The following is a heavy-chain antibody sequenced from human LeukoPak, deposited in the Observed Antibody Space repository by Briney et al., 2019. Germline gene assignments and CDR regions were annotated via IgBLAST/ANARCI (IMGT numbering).Heavy chain of an antibody. CDR1: GGSFSGYY. CDR2: INHSGST. CDR3: ARTEKKGWFDP. Sequence: NPSETLSLTCAVYGGSFSGYYWSWIRQPPGKGLEWIGEINHSGSTNYNPSLKSRVTISVDTSKNQFSLKLSSVTAADTAVYYCARTEKKGWFDPWGQGTLVTVSS. V-gene: IGHV4-34*01. J-gene: IGHJ5*02.